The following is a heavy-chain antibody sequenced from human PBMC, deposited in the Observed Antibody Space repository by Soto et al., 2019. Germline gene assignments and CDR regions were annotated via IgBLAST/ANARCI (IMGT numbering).Heavy chain of an antibody. CDR2: ISAYNGNT. V-gene: IGHV1-18*01. Sequence: ASVKVACKGSGYTVTSYVISWVRQSPGQGLEWMGWISAYNGNTNYAQKLQGRVTMTTDTSTSTAYMELRSLRSDDTAVYYCARSGLRYFDWPLDYRGQGTLVTVSS. D-gene: IGHD3-9*01. J-gene: IGHJ4*02. CDR3: ARSGLRYFDWPLDY. CDR1: GYTVTSYV.